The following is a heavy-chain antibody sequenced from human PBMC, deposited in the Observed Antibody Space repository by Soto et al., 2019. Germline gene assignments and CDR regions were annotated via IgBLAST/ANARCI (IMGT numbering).Heavy chain of an antibody. CDR1: GGSISSSSYY. V-gene: IGHV4-39*01. J-gene: IGHJ5*02. CDR2: IYYSGST. Sequence: SETLSLTCTVSGGSISSSSYYWGWIRQPPGKGLEWIGSIYYSGSTYYNPSLKSRVTISVDTSKNQFSLKLSSVTAADTAVYYCARVLRPLIYCSSTSCYLGWFDPWGQGTLVTVSS. CDR3: ARVLRPLIYCSSTSCYLGWFDP. D-gene: IGHD2-2*01.